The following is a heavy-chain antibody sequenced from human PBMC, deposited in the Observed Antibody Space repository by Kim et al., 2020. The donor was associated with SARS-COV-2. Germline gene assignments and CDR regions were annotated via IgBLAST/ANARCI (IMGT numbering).Heavy chain of an antibody. J-gene: IGHJ6*02. V-gene: IGHV3-23*01. CDR1: GFTFSSYA. Sequence: GGSLRLSCAASGFTFSSYAMSWVRQAPGKGLEWVSAISGSGGSTYYADSVKGRFTISRDNSKNTLYLQMNSLRAEDTAVYYCAKGHAHSLVRDYYYGMDVWGQGTTVTVSS. D-gene: IGHD6-13*01. CDR3: AKGHAHSLVRDYYYGMDV. CDR2: ISGSGGST.